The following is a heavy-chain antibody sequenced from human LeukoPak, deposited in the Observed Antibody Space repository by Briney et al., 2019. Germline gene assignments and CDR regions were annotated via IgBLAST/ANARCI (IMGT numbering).Heavy chain of an antibody. Sequence: GGSLRLSCAASGFIFSSYSMNWVRQAPGKGLEWVSSISSSSNYIYYADSVRGRFTISRDNAKNSLYLQMNSLKTEDTAVYYCTAGLGSSDHDYWGQGTLVTVSS. CDR3: TAGLGSSDHDY. CDR1: GFIFSSYS. V-gene: IGHV3-21*03. CDR2: ISSSSNYI. D-gene: IGHD3-22*01. J-gene: IGHJ4*02.